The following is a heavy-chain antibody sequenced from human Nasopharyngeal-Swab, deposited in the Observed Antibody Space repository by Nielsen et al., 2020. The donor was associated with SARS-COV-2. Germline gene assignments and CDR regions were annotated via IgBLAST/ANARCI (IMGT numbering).Heavy chain of an antibody. CDR3: ARAGGGYCTNGVCSGYYYGMDV. CDR1: GGSFSGYY. D-gene: IGHD2-8*01. Sequence: SETLSLTCAVYGGSFSGYYWSWIRQPPGKGLEWIGEINHSGSTNYNPSLKSRVTISVDTSKNQFSLKLSSVTAADTAVYYCARAGGGYCTNGVCSGYYYGMDVWGQGTTVTVSS. V-gene: IGHV4-34*01. J-gene: IGHJ6*02. CDR2: INHSGST.